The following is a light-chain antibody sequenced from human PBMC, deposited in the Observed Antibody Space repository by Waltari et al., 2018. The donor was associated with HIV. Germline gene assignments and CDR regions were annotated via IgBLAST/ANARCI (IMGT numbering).Light chain of an antibody. Sequence: DIQMTQSPATLSASVGDRVTITCRASQRISGWLAWYQQKPGKVPKLLIYKASSLESGVPSRYSGSRSGTEFTLTISSLQPDDFATYYCQQYNSYPWTFGQGTKVEIK. J-gene: IGKJ1*01. V-gene: IGKV1-5*03. CDR3: QQYNSYPWT. CDR1: QRISGW. CDR2: KAS.